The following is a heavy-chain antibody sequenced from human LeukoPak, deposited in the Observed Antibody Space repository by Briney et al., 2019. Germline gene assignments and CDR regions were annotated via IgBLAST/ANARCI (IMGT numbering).Heavy chain of an antibody. D-gene: IGHD3-10*01. CDR3: ARDQAYYGSGSPY. CDR1: GFTFSSYS. Sequence: GGSLRLSCAASGFTFSSYSMNWVRQAPGKGLEWVSSISSSSSYIYYADSVKGRFTISRDNAKNSLYLQMNSLRAEDTAVYYCARDQAYYGSGSPYWGQGTLVTVSS. J-gene: IGHJ4*02. V-gene: IGHV3-21*01. CDR2: ISSSSSYI.